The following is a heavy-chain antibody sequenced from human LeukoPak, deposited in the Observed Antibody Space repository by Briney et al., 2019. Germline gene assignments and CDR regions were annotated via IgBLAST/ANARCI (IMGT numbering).Heavy chain of an antibody. CDR2: INPSGGST. CDR3: ARTRRRGVGYYDSSGYLPDY. V-gene: IGHV1-46*01. D-gene: IGHD3-22*01. Sequence: GASVTVSCKASGYTFTSYYMHWVRQAPGQGLEWMGIINPSGGSTSYAQKFQGRVTMTRDTSTSTVYMELSSLRSEDTAVYYCARTRRRGVGYYDSSGYLPDYWGQGTLVTVSS. J-gene: IGHJ4*02. CDR1: GYTFTSYY.